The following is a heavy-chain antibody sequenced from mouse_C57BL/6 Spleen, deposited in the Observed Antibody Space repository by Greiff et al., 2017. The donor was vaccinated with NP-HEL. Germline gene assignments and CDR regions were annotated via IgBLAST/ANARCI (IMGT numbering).Heavy chain of an antibody. V-gene: IGHV1-26*01. CDR1: GYTFTDYY. Sequence: EVQLQQSGPELVKPGASVKISCKASGYTFTDYYMNWVKQSHGKSLEWIGDINPNNGGTSYNQKFKGKATLTVDKSSSTAYMELRSLTSEDSAVYYCARLDPTVVADYYAMDYWGQGTSVTVSS. CDR2: INPNNGGT. J-gene: IGHJ4*01. D-gene: IGHD1-1*01. CDR3: ARLDPTVVADYYAMDY.